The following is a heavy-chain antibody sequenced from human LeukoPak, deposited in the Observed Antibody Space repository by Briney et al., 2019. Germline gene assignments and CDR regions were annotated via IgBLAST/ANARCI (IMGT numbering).Heavy chain of an antibody. CDR3: ARRTDTAMVFDY. CDR2: MYTSGSI. V-gene: IGHV4-4*07. J-gene: IGHJ4*02. Sequence: SETLSLTCTVSGGSISSYYWNWIRQPAGKGLEWIGRMYTSGSINYNPSLKSRVTMSLDTSKSQFSLKLSSVTAADTAVYYCARRTDTAMVFDYWGQGNLVTVSS. D-gene: IGHD5-18*01. CDR1: GGSISSYY.